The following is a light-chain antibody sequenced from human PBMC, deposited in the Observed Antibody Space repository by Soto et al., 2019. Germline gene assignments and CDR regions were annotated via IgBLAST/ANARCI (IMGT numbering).Light chain of an antibody. V-gene: IGKV1-33*01. CDR3: QQHDGRPTMT. Sequence: QSTQSPSSLSASVGETVTITCRASQDIDNSLNWYQHKPGKAPKLLVYAVSFLETGVPSRFSGRGSGTVFSLTINSLQSDDFATYFCQQHDGRPTMTFGQGTRLEIK. CDR2: AVS. J-gene: IGKJ5*01. CDR1: QDIDNS.